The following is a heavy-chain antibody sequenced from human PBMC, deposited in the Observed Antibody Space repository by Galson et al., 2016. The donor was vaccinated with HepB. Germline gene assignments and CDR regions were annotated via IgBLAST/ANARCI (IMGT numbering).Heavy chain of an antibody. D-gene: IGHD3-22*01. V-gene: IGHV4-59*01. CDR2: IYYSGST. J-gene: IGHJ4*02. Sequence: SETLSLTCTVSGGSISNYYWSWIRQPPGKGLEWIGFIYYSGSTQYNPSLRSRVTISLDTSKNQFSLKLSSVTAADTAVYYCARVGDSSGYDVDDWGQGTLVTVSS. CDR3: ARVGDSSGYDVDD. CDR1: GGSISNYY.